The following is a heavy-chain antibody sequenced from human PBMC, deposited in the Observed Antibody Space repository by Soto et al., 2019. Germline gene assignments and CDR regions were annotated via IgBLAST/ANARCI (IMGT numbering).Heavy chain of an antibody. J-gene: IGHJ4*02. Sequence: PSETLSLTCTVSGGSISSGGYYWSWIRQHPGKGLEWIGYIYYSGSTYYNPSLKSRVTISVDTSKNQFSLKLSSVTAADTAVYYCARGITMIRGVILTPYFDYWGQGTLVTVSS. V-gene: IGHV4-31*03. CDR3: ARGITMIRGVILTPYFDY. CDR1: GGSISSGGYY. D-gene: IGHD3-10*01. CDR2: IYYSGST.